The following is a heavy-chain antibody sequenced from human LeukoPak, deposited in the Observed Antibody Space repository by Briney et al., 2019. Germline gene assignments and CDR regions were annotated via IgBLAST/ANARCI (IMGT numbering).Heavy chain of an antibody. V-gene: IGHV3-74*01. CDR3: AKDHFGSSWPYYIDY. Sequence: HSGGSLRLSCAASGFTFSSHWMHWVRQAPGKGLVWVSRIISDGSSTDYADSVKGRFTISRDNSKNTLYLQMNSLRAEDTAVYYCAKDHFGSSWPYYIDYWGQGTLVTVSS. J-gene: IGHJ4*02. CDR2: IISDGSST. D-gene: IGHD6-13*01. CDR1: GFTFSSHW.